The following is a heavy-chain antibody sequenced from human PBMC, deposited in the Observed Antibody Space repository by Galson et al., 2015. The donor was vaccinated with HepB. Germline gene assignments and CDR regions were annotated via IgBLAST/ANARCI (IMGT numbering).Heavy chain of an antibody. Sequence: SLRLSCAASGFTVSTNYMSWVRQAPGKGLEWVSVTYSGGKTYYADSVKGRFTISSDSAKDTLVLQLNRLRVDDTAVYYCAREGRSAWLEYWGQGTLVTVSP. CDR1: GFTVSTNY. CDR3: AREGRSAWLEY. V-gene: IGHV3-66*01. D-gene: IGHD6-19*01. J-gene: IGHJ4*02. CDR2: TYSGGKT.